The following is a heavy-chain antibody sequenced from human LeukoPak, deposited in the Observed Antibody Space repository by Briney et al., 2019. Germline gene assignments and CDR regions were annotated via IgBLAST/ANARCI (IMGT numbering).Heavy chain of an antibody. Sequence: GGSLRLSCAASGFTFSNYWMDWVRQAPGKGLEWVANIKQDGGEIYYVDSVKGRFTISRDNAKNSLYLQMNSLRAEDTAVYYCSRSLDYWGQGTLVTVSS. CDR2: IKQDGGEI. J-gene: IGHJ4*02. V-gene: IGHV3-7*01. CDR1: GFTFSNYW. CDR3: SRSLDY.